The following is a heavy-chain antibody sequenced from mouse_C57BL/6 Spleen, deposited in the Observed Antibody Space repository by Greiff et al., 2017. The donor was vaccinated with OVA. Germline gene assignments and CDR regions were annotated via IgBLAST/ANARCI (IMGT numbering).Heavy chain of an antibody. J-gene: IGHJ1*03. CDR1: GFTFSSYA. V-gene: IGHV5-4*01. CDR3: AGDAGSSYYWYFDG. Sequence: EVQLVESGGGLVKPGGSLKLSCAASGFTFSSYAMSWVRQTPEKRLEWVATISDGGSYTYYPDNVKGRFTIARDNAKNNLYLQMSHLKSEDTAMYYCAGDAGSSYYWYFDGWGTGATVTVSS. D-gene: IGHD1-1*01. CDR2: ISDGGSYT.